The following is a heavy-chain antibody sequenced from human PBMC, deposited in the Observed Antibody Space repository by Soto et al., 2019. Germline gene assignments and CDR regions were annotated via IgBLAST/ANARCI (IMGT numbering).Heavy chain of an antibody. Sequence: SETLSLTCTVSGGSISSYYWSWIRQPPGKGLEWIGYIYYSGSTYYNPSLKSRVTISVDTSKNQFSLKLSSVTAADTAVYYCARVGTGYCSGGSCFKAYYFDYWGQGTLVTVSS. CDR3: ARVGTGYCSGGSCFKAYYFDY. V-gene: IGHV4-59*06. D-gene: IGHD2-15*01. J-gene: IGHJ4*02. CDR1: GGSISSYY. CDR2: IYYSGST.